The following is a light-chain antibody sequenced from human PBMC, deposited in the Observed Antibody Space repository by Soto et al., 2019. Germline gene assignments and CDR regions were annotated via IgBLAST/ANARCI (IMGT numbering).Light chain of an antibody. V-gene: IGKV1-33*01. CDR2: DAS. Sequence: DIQMTQSPSSLSASEGDRVTITCQSSHDVSRNLNWFQQKPGEAPQLLIYDASNLERGVPSRFSGSGSGTDFTLTICSLQPEDVATYYCQQYNSMLSFGGGTEVEIK. CDR1: HDVSRN. J-gene: IGKJ4*01. CDR3: QQYNSMLS.